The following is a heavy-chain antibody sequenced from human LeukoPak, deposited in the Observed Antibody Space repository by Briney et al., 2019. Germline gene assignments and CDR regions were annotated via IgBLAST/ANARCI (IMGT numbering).Heavy chain of an antibody. Sequence: GGALRLSCGASGFTLSSHWMHRVRHAPGKGLVWVSRLHSVGSSTSYTDSVKGRFTISRDNSKNMLYLQMNSLRAEDTAVYYCAKGGVLGCISTSCYAGIYDFDYWGQGTLVTVSS. V-gene: IGHV3-74*01. D-gene: IGHD2-2*01. CDR2: LHSVGSST. CDR3: AKGGVLGCISTSCYAGIYDFDY. CDR1: GFTLSSHW. J-gene: IGHJ4*02.